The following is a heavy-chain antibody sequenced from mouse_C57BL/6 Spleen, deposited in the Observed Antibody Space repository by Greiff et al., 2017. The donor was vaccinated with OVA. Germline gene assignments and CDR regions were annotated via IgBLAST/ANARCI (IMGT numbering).Heavy chain of an antibody. CDR2: IYWDDVK. Sequence: QVTLKVSGPGILQSSQTLSLTCSFSGFLLSTSGMGVSWIRQPSGKGLEWLAHIYWDDVKRYNPSLKSRLTISKDTSRNQVFLKITSVDTADTATYYCARRKAFGPYEYFDVWGTGTTVTVAS. CDR1: GFLLSTSGMG. D-gene: IGHD1-1*01. V-gene: IGHV8-12*01. J-gene: IGHJ1*03. CDR3: ARRKAFGPYEYFDV.